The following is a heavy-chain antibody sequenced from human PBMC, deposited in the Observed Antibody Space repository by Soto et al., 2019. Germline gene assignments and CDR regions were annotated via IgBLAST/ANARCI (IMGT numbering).Heavy chain of an antibody. CDR3: ARGAAGIAVAGPSYYFDY. CDR2: IIPILGIA. Sequence: QVQLVQSGAEVKKPGSSVKVSCKASGGTFSSYSISWVRQAPGQGLEWMGRIIPILGIANYAQKLQGRVTFNADKSTSTADMELSSLSSEDTAVYYCARGAAGIAVAGPSYYFDYWGQGTLVTVSS. V-gene: IGHV1-69*02. D-gene: IGHD6-19*01. J-gene: IGHJ4*02. CDR1: GGTFSSYS.